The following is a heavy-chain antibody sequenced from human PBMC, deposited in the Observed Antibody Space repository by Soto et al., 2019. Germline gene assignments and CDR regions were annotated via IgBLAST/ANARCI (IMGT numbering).Heavy chain of an antibody. CDR1: GYSFTSYW. CDR2: IYPGDSDT. V-gene: IGHV5-51*01. D-gene: IGHD6-13*01. Sequence: GESLKISCKGSGYSFTSYWIGWVRQMPGKGLEWMGIIYPGDSDTRYSPPFQGQVTISADKSISTAYLQWSSLKASDTAMYYCAISSSYYYYGMDVRGQGTTVTVSS. CDR3: AISSSYYYYGMDV. J-gene: IGHJ6*02.